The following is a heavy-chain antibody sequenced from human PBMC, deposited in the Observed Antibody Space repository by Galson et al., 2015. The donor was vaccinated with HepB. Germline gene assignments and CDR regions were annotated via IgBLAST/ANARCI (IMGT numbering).Heavy chain of an antibody. J-gene: IGHJ4*02. Sequence: SLRLSCAASGFTFSSYAMHWVRQAPGKGLEWVAVISYDGSNKYYADSVKGRITISRDNSKNTLYLQMNSLRAEDTAVYYCAREYCSGGSCYVPSYYFDYWGQGTLVTVSS. D-gene: IGHD2-15*01. CDR1: GFTFSSYA. V-gene: IGHV3-30*04. CDR3: AREYCSGGSCYVPSYYFDY. CDR2: ISYDGSNK.